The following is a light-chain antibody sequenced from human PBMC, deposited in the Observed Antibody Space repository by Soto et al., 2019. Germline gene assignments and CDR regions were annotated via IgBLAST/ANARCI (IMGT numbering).Light chain of an antibody. J-gene: IGKJ1*01. CDR2: GAS. CDR3: QHYLDSPWA. V-gene: IGKV3-20*01. Sequence: EIVLTQSPATLSLSPGERATLSCRASQSVTGSYLAWYRQKPGQTPRLLIFGASRRATGIPDRFSGSGSGTDFTLTISRLEPEDFAVYYCQHYLDSPWAFGQGTKVDIK. CDR1: QSVTGSY.